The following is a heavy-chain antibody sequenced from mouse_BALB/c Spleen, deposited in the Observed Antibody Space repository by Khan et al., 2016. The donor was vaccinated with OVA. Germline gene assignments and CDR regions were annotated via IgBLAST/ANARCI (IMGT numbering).Heavy chain of an antibody. J-gene: IGHJ3*01. Sequence: QVQLQQPGTELVRPGTSVKLSCKASGYTFTSYWMNWIKQRPEQGLEWIGRIDPYDSETHYNQKFKDKATLTVDKSSNTAYMQLTRLTSDDSAVYYCARNPFAYWGQGTLVTVSA. CDR2: IDPYDSET. CDR1: GYTFTSYW. V-gene: IGHV1-52*01. CDR3: ARNPFAY.